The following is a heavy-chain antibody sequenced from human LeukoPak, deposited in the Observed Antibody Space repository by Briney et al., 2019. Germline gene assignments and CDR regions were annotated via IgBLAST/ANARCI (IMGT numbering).Heavy chain of an antibody. Sequence: ASVKVSCKASGYTFTYNDVNWVRQATGQGLEWMGWMNPGTANTGYAQKFQGRLAMTADTSINTAYMELSGLTFEDTAVYYCARGRAAADWGQGTLVTVSS. CDR3: ARGRAAAD. D-gene: IGHD2-15*01. CDR1: GYTFTYND. CDR2: MNPGTANT. V-gene: IGHV1-8*01. J-gene: IGHJ4*02.